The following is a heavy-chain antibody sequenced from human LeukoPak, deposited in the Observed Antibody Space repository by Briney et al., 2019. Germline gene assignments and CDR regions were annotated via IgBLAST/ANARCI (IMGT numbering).Heavy chain of an antibody. CDR3: ARAKPYYDFWSGYSSHMDV. CDR2: IIPIFGTA. Sequence: ASVKVSCKASGGTFSSYAISWVRQAPGQGLEWMGGIIPIFGTANYAQKFQGRVTITTDESTSTAYMELSSLRSEDTAVYYRARAKPYYDFWSGYSSHMDVWGKGTTVTVSS. J-gene: IGHJ6*03. V-gene: IGHV1-69*05. D-gene: IGHD3-3*01. CDR1: GGTFSSYA.